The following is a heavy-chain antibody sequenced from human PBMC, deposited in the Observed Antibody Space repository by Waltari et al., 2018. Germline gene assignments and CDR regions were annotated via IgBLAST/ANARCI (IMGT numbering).Heavy chain of an antibody. CDR2: VNPNRVKT. Sequence: QVQLVQSGAEVKKPGASVKVSCKASGYTFTSYDINWVRQATGQGLEWMGWVNPNRVKTGYAQKVQGRVTMTRKTSRSTAYMERSSLRSEDTAVYYCARVRSRPAAILHAFDIWGQGTMVTVSS. V-gene: IGHV1-8*01. CDR1: GYTFTSYD. J-gene: IGHJ3*02. D-gene: IGHD2-2*02. CDR3: ARVRSRPAAILHAFDI.